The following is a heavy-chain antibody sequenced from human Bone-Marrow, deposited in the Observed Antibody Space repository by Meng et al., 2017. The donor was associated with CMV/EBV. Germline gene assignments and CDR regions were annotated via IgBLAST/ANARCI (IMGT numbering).Heavy chain of an antibody. CDR1: GFTFSSYG. V-gene: IGHV3-30*02. CDR3: ARASGRGADYYYYGMDV. D-gene: IGHD3-10*01. J-gene: IGHJ6*01. CDR2: IRYDGSNK. Sequence: GESLKISCAASGFTFSSYGMHWVRQAPGKGLEWVAFIRYDGSNKYYADSVKGRFTISRDNSKNTLYLQMNSLRAEDTAVYYCARASGRGADYYYYGMDVWGQGTTVTGYS.